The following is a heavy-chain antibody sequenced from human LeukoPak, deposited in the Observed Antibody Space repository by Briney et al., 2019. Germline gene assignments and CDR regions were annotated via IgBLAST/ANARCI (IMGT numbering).Heavy chain of an antibody. D-gene: IGHD6-13*01. V-gene: IGHV4-59*02. Sequence: PSETLSLTCTVSGGSVTTDYWSWIRQPPGKGLEWIGYFSYSGSTNYNPSLKSRVTISVDTSKNQFSLKLSSVTAADTAVYYCARAAAAAKDHFDYWGQGTLVTVSS. CDR1: GGSVTTDY. CDR2: FSYSGST. J-gene: IGHJ4*02. CDR3: ARAAAAAKDHFDY.